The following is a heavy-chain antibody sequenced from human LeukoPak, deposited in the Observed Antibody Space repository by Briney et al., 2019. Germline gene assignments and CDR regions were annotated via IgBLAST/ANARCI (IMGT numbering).Heavy chain of an antibody. CDR1: GFTFNTYG. V-gene: IGHV3-30*02. Sequence: GGSLRLSCAASGFTFNTYGMHWVRLAPGKGLEWVALIQPDGNDKYYAGSVKGRFTVSRDNSKNMLYLQLNSLRVDDTAVYYCAKRDRVTEFDYWGQGTLVTVSS. CDR3: AKRDRVTEFDY. D-gene: IGHD2-21*02. CDR2: IQPDGNDK. J-gene: IGHJ4*02.